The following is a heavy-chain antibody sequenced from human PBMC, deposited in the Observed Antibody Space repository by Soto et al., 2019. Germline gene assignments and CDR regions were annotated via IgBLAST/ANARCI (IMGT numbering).Heavy chain of an antibody. CDR2: NIPIVGIA. D-gene: IGHD6-13*01. CDR3: AMSSWYSAAAEYFQH. V-gene: IGHV1-69*02. J-gene: IGHJ1*01. CDR1: GGTFSSYT. Sequence: QVQLVQSGAEVKKPGSSVKVSCKASGGTFSSYTISWVRQAPGQGLEWMGRNIPIVGIANYAQKFQDRVTINADKSTSTAYMELNSLRSEDTAVYYCAMSSWYSAAAEYFQHWGQGTLVTVSS.